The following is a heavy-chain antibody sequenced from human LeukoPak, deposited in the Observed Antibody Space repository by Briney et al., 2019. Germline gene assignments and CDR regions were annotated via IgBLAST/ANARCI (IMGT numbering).Heavy chain of an antibody. Sequence: WETLSLTCTVSGGSISSYFWSWIRQPPGKGLEGMGHIYFSGSTNYNPSLKSRVTISFDTSKSQFSLKLSSVTAADTAVYYCARLRRSSSYYMDVWGKGTTVTVSS. CDR1: GGSISSYF. D-gene: IGHD6-6*01. CDR2: IYFSGST. J-gene: IGHJ6*03. V-gene: IGHV4-59*01. CDR3: ARLRRSSSYYMDV.